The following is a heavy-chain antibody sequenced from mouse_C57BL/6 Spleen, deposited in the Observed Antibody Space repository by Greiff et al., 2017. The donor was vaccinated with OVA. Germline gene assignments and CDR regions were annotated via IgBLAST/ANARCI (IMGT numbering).Heavy chain of an antibody. D-gene: IGHD1-1*01. CDR1: GYSFTSYY. CDR3: ARKDYYGSTWYFDV. Sequence: VQLQQSGPELVKPGASVKISCKASGYSFTSYYIHWVKQRPGQGLEWIGWIYPGSGNTKYNEKFKGKATLTADTSSSTAYMQLSSLSSEDSAVYYWARKDYYGSTWYFDVWGTGTTVTVSS. J-gene: IGHJ1*03. CDR2: IYPGSGNT. V-gene: IGHV1-66*01.